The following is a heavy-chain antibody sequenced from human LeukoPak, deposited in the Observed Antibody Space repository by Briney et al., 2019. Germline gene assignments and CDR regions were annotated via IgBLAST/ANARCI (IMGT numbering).Heavy chain of an antibody. Sequence: ASVKVSCKASGYIFTDYYLHWVRQAPGQGLQWMGWINPNSGGTNCAQKFQGRVTMTRDTSISTAYMELSRVRSDDTAVYYCARLAATQIGNFDYWGQGTLVTVSS. D-gene: IGHD6-25*01. CDR3: ARLAATQIGNFDY. V-gene: IGHV1-2*02. CDR2: INPNSGGT. J-gene: IGHJ4*02. CDR1: GYIFTDYY.